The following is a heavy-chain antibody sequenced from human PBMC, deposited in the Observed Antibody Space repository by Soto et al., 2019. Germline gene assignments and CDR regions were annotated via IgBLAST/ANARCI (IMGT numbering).Heavy chain of an antibody. CDR3: ARDAPETAPY. CDR2: INYRGST. J-gene: IGHJ4*02. Sequence: QVQLQESGPGLVKPSQTLSLTCTVSGGSISNGDYYWNWIRQHPEKGLEWIGYINYRGSTFYNPSLKSRIIISVEKSKNQCSLKLSSVTAADTAVYYCARDAPETAPYWGQGTLVTVSS. CDR1: GGSISNGDYY. D-gene: IGHD2-2*01. V-gene: IGHV4-31*03.